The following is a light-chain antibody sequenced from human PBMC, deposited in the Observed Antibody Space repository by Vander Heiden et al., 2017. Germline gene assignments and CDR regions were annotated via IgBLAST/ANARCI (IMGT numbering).Light chain of an antibody. CDR2: WAS. J-gene: IGKJ2*01. CDR3: QQYDTPPYT. Sequence: IELTQSPDSLAVSLGERATINCKSSQSVLYNSNNKNYVAWYQQKPGQPPNLLLYWASTRESGVPDRFSGSGSGTDFTLTISSLQAEDVAVYYCQQYDTPPYTFGQGTKLEIK. CDR1: QSVLYNSNNKNY. V-gene: IGKV4-1*01.